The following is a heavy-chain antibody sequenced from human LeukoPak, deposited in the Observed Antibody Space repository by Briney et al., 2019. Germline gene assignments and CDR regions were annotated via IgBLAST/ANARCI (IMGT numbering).Heavy chain of an antibody. CDR2: IWYDESNK. CDR3: ARDSVHGYYDSSGYSTLFDY. Sequence: GGSLRLSCAASGFTFSSYGMHWVRQAPGKGLEWVALIWYDESNKYYADSVKGRFTISRDNSKNTLYLQMNSLRAEDTAVYYCARDSVHGYYDSSGYSTLFDYWGQGTLVTVSS. J-gene: IGHJ4*02. CDR1: GFTFSSYG. V-gene: IGHV3-33*01. D-gene: IGHD3-22*01.